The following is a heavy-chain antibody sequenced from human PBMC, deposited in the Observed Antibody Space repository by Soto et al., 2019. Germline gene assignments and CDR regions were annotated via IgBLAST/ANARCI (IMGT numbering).Heavy chain of an antibody. Sequence: QVQLQESGPGLVKPSQTLSLTCTVSGGSISSGGYYWSWIRQHPGKRLEWIGYIYYSGSTYYNPALKRRVTVTLDPPKSHLSLKLSSGTAAATAVYYSGRAVGFGELPYCFAYWGQRSLVTVSS. J-gene: IGHJ4*02. V-gene: IGHV4-31*08. D-gene: IGHD3-10*01. CDR2: IYYSGST. CDR1: GGSISSGGYY. CDR3: GRAVGFGELPYCFAY.